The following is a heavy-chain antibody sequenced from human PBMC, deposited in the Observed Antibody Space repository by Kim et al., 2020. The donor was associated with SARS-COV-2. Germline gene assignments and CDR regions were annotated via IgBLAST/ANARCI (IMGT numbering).Heavy chain of an antibody. CDR1: GFTFSGSA. J-gene: IGHJ4*02. V-gene: IGHV3-73*01. CDR2: IRSKANSYQT. Sequence: GGSLRLSCAASGFTFSGSAMHWVRQASGKGPEWVGRIRSKANSYQTVYAASVKGRFAISRDDSKSTTYLQMDSLKTEDTAVYFCTTCGQEDPCSSDYWGQGTLVTVSS. D-gene: IGHD2-21*01. CDR3: TTCGQEDPCSSDY.